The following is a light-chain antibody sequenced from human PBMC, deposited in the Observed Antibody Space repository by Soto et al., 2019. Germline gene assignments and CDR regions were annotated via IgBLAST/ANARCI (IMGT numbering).Light chain of an antibody. CDR1: SSDVGAYHY. V-gene: IGLV2-8*01. J-gene: IGLJ1*01. CDR3: SSYTSSSTPYV. Sequence: QSVLTQPPSASGSRGQSVTTSCTGTSSDVGAYHYVSWYQHHPGKAPKVVIYDVNRRPSGVPNRFSGSKSGNTASLTISGLQAEDEADYYCSSYTSSSTPYVFGTGTKVTVL. CDR2: DVN.